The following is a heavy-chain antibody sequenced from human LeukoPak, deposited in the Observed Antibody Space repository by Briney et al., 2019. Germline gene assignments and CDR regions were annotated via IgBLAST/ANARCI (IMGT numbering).Heavy chain of an antibody. Sequence: SETLSLTCTISGGSISSYYWSWIRQPPGKGLEWIGYIYYSGSTNYNPSLKSRVTISVDTSKNQFSLKLNSVTAADTAVYYCVRVNSGWYFDYWGQGTLVTVSS. V-gene: IGHV4-59*01. J-gene: IGHJ4*02. D-gene: IGHD6-19*01. CDR1: GGSISSYY. CDR3: VRVNSGWYFDY. CDR2: IYYSGST.